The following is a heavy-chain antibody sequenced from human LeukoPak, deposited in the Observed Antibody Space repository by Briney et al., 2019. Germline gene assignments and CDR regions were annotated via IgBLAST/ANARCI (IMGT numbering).Heavy chain of an antibody. J-gene: IGHJ4*02. D-gene: IGHD2-8*01. Sequence: SETLSLTCTVSGGSIGDASYYWSWIRQPAVKGLEWIGRIYTSGSTNYNPSLKSRVTISIATSKNQFSLKLSSVTAADTAVYYCVRVTNGGHLDQWGQGTLVTVSS. CDR1: GGSIGDASYY. CDR3: VRVTNGGHLDQ. V-gene: IGHV4-61*02. CDR2: IYTSGST.